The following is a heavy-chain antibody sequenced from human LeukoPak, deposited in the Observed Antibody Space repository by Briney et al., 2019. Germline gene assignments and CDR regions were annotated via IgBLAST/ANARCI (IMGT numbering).Heavy chain of an antibody. D-gene: IGHD2/OR15-2a*01. CDR2: INHSGST. Sequence: SETLSLTCAVYGVSFSGYYWTWIRQPPEKGLEWIGEINHSGSTNYNPSLKSRVTISVDTSKNQFSLKLSSVTAADTAVYYCARGRGIWGRWFDPWGQGTLVTVSS. CDR3: ARGRGIWGRWFDP. V-gene: IGHV4-34*01. J-gene: IGHJ5*02. CDR1: GVSFSGYY.